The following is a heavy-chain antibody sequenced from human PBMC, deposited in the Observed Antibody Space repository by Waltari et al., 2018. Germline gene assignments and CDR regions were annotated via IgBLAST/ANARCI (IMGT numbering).Heavy chain of an antibody. J-gene: IGHJ3*02. CDR1: GGTFSSYA. CDR3: ARVYYDSSGYPPASNAFDI. D-gene: IGHD3-22*01. CDR2: IIPIFGTA. V-gene: IGHV1-69*12. Sequence: QVQLVQSGAEVKKPGSSVKVSCKASGGTFSSYAISWVRQAPGQGLEWRGGIIPIFGTANYAQKFQGRVTMTADESTSTAYMELSSLRSEDTAVYYCARVYYDSSGYPPASNAFDIWGQGTMVTVSS.